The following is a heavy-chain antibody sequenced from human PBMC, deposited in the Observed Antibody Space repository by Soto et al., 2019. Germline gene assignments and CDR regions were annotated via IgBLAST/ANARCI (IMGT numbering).Heavy chain of an antibody. CDR3: TTVWVLPAAMPHDLFDY. D-gene: IGHD2-2*01. CDR2: IKSKTDGGTT. V-gene: IGHV3-15*01. CDR1: GFTFSNAW. Sequence: EVQLVESGGGLVKPGGSLRLSCAASGFTFSNAWMSWVRQAPGKGLEWVGRIKSKTDGGTTDYAAPVKGRFTISRDDSKNTLYLQMNSLHTEDTAVYYCTTVWVLPAAMPHDLFDYWGQGTLVTVSS. J-gene: IGHJ4*02.